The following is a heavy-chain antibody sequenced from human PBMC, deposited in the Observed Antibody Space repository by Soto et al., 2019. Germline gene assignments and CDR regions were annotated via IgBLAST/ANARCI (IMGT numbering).Heavy chain of an antibody. J-gene: IGHJ4*02. D-gene: IGHD1-1*01. CDR2: VNSDGKKT. CDR1: GFTFSDYW. V-gene: IGHV3-74*01. CDR3: ARDVQLQSFDY. Sequence: EVQLVESGGDLVQPGGSLRLSCAASGFTFSDYWMHWVRQAPGRGLVWVSRVNSDGKKTSYADSVKGRFTISRDNAKNTQYLPMSSLRAEDTAVSYWARDVQLQSFDYWGQGTLVTVSS.